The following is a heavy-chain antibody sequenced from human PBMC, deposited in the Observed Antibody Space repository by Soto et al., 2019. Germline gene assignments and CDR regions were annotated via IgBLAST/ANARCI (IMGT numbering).Heavy chain of an antibody. CDR1: GYMFSAYG. CDR3: ARDPYVWESYCNFDD. CDR2: ISGFNGKT. J-gene: IGHJ4*02. D-gene: IGHD3-16*01. V-gene: IGHV1-18*01. Sequence: ASVKVSCKASGYMFSAYGVTWVRQAPGQGLEWMGWISGFNGKTNYAQKFQDRVTVTTDTSTDTAYMELRSLRSEDTAVYYCARDPYVWESYCNFDDWGQGTRVTVSS.